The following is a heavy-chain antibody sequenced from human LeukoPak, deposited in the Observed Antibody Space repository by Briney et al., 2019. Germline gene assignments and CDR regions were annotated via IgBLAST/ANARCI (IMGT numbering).Heavy chain of an antibody. J-gene: IGHJ4*02. CDR3: ARDDSSGYYSDY. CDR1: GFTFSSYA. D-gene: IGHD3-22*01. CDR2: ISYDGSNK. V-gene: IGHV3-30*01. Sequence: GGSLRLSCAASGFTFSSYAMHWVRQAPDKGLEWVAVISYDGSNKYYADSVKGRFTISRDNSKNTLYLQMNSLRAEDTAVYYCARDDSSGYYSDYWGQGTLVTVSS.